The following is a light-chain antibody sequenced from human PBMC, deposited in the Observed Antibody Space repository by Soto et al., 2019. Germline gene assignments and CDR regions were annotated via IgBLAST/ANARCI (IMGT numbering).Light chain of an antibody. V-gene: IGKV1-27*01. CDR1: QGIRNY. Sequence: DIQMTQSPSSLSASVGDRVTISCRASQGIRNYVAWYQQRPGKVPKLLIYAASTLQSGVPSRFSGSGSGTDFTLTISSLQPEDVATYYCHKYNSVPSFGGGTKVEIK. CDR2: AAS. CDR3: HKYNSVPS. J-gene: IGKJ4*01.